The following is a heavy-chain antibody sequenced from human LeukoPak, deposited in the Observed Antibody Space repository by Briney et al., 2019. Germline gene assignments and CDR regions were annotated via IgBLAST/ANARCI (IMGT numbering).Heavy chain of an antibody. CDR1: GGSISSGSYY. V-gene: IGHV4-61*02. CDR3: ARTGAAYYYYYYYMDV. D-gene: IGHD6-13*01. Sequence: SETLSLTCTVSGGSISSGSYYWSWIRQPAGKGLEWIGRIYTSGITNYNPSLKSRVTISVDTSKNQFSLKLSSVTAADTAVYYCARTGAAYYYYYYYMDVWGKGTTATVSS. CDR2: IYTSGIT. J-gene: IGHJ6*03.